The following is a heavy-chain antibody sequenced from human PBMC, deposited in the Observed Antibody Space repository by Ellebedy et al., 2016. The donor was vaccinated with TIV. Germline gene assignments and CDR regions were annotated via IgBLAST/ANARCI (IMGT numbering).Heavy chain of an antibody. D-gene: IGHD2-8*02. CDR2: IDPVDSYT. V-gene: IGHV5-10-1*01. CDR3: ARGNCPGGRCYIDY. J-gene: IGHJ4*02. Sequence: GESLKISCQVSGYSFTSYWITWVRQLPGEGLEWMGRIDPVDSYTNYSPSLQGHVTMSVDRSISTAYLQWSSLRASDTAMYFCARGNCPGGRCYIDYWGRGTLVTISS. CDR1: GYSFTSYW.